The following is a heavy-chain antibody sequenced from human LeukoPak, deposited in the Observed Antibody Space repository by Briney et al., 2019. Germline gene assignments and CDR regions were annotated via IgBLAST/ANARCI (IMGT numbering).Heavy chain of an antibody. CDR1: RGSSIHSN. CDR2: YYNIGIT. CDR3: AKEGGDDWYFHF. V-gene: IGHV4-59*03. Sequence: PETPSLTRVKPRGSSIHSNTRSIPGRLQGGLEWIGYYYNIGITNFDASLKSRVCISVDPSKNQFALRLTSVTAADTVVYYGAKEGGDDWYFHFWGRGTLVTVFS. D-gene: IGHD3-10*01. J-gene: IGHJ2*01.